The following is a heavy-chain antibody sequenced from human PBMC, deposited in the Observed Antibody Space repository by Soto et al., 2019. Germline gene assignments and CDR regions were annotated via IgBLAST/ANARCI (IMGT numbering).Heavy chain of an antibody. Sequence: SETLSLTCTVSGGSISSYYWSWIRQPPGKGLEWIGYIYYSRSTNYNPSLKSRVTISVDTSKNQFSLKLSSVTAADTAVYYCARDGRYYYDSSGYYYDQGWFDPWGQGTLVTVSS. D-gene: IGHD3-22*01. CDR3: ARDGRYYYDSSGYYYDQGWFDP. V-gene: IGHV4-59*01. J-gene: IGHJ5*02. CDR2: IYYSRST. CDR1: GGSISSYY.